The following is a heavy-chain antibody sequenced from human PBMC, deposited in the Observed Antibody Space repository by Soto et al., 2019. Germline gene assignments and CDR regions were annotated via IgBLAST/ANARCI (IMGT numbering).Heavy chain of an antibody. CDR1: GGTFSSYA. CDR2: IIPIFGTA. D-gene: IGHD3-9*01. J-gene: IGHJ4*02. Sequence: QVQLVQSGAEVKKPGSSVKVSCKASGGTFSSYAISWVRQAPGQGLEWMGGIIPIFGTANYAQKFQGRVTITADESTRTAYMELSSLRSEDTAVYYCATSPYDILTGYYLYYFDYWGQGTLVTVSS. CDR3: ATSPYDILTGYYLYYFDY. V-gene: IGHV1-69*01.